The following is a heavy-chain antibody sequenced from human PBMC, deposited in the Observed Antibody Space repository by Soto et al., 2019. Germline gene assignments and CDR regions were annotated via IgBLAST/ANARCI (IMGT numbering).Heavy chain of an antibody. CDR2: IIPIFGTA. D-gene: IGHD2-2*01. CDR3: ASTLGYCSSTSCYRNYYYGMDV. Sequence: QVQLVQSGAEVKKPGSSVKVSCKASGGTFSSYAISWVRQAPGQGLEWMGGIIPIFGTANYAQKFQGSVTITADESTSTAYMELSSLRSEDTAVYYCASTLGYCSSTSCYRNYYYGMDVWGQGTTVTVSS. V-gene: IGHV1-69*01. J-gene: IGHJ6*02. CDR1: GGTFSSYA.